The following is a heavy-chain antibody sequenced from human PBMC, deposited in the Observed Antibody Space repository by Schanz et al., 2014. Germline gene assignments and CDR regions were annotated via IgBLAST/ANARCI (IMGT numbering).Heavy chain of an antibody. V-gene: IGHV1-69*04. CDR1: GYTFTSYG. J-gene: IGHJ4*02. CDR3: GRGFSRSYIDF. CDR2: IIPILGIA. Sequence: VQLVQSGAEVKKPGASVKVSCKASGYTFTSYGINWVRQAPGQGLEWMGRIIPILGIANYAQKFQGRGTKTADKSTFTDYMDVSSLRSEDTAGYFCGRGFSRSYIDFWGQGTLITVAS. D-gene: IGHD3-10*01.